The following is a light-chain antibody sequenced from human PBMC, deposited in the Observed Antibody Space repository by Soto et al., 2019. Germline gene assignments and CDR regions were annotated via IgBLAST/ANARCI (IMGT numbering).Light chain of an antibody. J-gene: IGLJ1*01. CDR3: CSYAGTYAHV. V-gene: IGLV2-11*01. Sequence: QSALTQPRSVSGSRGQSVTISCIGTSSDVGGHNYVSWYQQHPGKAPKVIIYDVSERPSGVPDRFSGSKSGNTASLTISGLQAEDEADYYCCSYAGTYAHVFGTGTKLTVL. CDR1: SSDVGGHNY. CDR2: DVS.